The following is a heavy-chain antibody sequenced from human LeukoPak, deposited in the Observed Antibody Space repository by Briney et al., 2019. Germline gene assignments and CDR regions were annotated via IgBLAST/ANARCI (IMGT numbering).Heavy chain of an antibody. J-gene: IGHJ6*03. V-gene: IGHV4-34*01. D-gene: IGHD3-16*01. CDR2: INHSGST. CDR1: GFTFSSYN. CDR3: ARGRNYGHYYYYMDV. Sequence: GSLRLSCAASGFTFSSYNVNWVRQAPGKGLEWIGEINHSGSTNYNPSLKSRVTISVDTSKNQFSLKLSSVTAADTAVYYCARGRNYGHYYYYMDVWGKGTTVTVSS.